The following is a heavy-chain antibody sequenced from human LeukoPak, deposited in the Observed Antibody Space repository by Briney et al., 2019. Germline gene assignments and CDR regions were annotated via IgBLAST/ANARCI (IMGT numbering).Heavy chain of an antibody. CDR3: AKNGDRGAYCSGGTCYPYYYYYMDV. V-gene: IGHV3-23*01. CDR1: GFTFSSYG. CDR2: ISSTGGTT. J-gene: IGHJ6*03. D-gene: IGHD2-15*01. Sequence: GGSLRLSCVASGFTFSSYGISWVRQAPGKGLEGVSAISSTGGTTYYAESVKGHFTISRDNSKKTVYMQMNSVRGEDTGVYYCAKNGDRGAYCSGGTCYPYYYYYMDVWGKGTTVTISS.